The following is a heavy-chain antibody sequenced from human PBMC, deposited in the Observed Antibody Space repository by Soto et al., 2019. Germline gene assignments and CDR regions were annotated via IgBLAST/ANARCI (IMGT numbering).Heavy chain of an antibody. D-gene: IGHD4-4*01. CDR1: GFTFTTYP. CDR3: ARQDYSYFGY. V-gene: IGHV3-30*04. CDR2: ISNDGSTK. J-gene: IGHJ4*02. Sequence: GGSLRLSCAASGFTFTTYPIHWVRQAPGKGLEWVANISNDGSTKHYADSVKDRFTISRDNSKDTLYLQMNSLRAEDTALYYCARQDYSYFGYWGQGTLVTVSS.